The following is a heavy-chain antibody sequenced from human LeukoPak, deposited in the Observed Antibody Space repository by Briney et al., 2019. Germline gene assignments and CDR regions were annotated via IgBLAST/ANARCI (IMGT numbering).Heavy chain of an antibody. CDR3: ARGTDPEYYYYYMDV. CDR2: IYYSGST. V-gene: IGHV4-59*01. Sequence: SETLSLTCTVSGGSISSYYWSWIRQPPGKGLEWIGYIYYSGSTNYNPSLKGRVTISVDTSKNQFSLKLSSVTAADTAVYYCARGTDPEYYYYYMDVWGKGTTVTVSS. J-gene: IGHJ6*03. CDR1: GGSISSYY.